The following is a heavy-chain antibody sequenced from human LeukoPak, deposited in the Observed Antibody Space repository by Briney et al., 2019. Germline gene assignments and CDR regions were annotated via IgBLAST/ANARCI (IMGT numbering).Heavy chain of an antibody. CDR3: AASGSNWDFDY. Sequence: GASVKVSCKASGFTFTSSAMQWARQARGQRLEWIGWIVVGSGNTNYAQKFQERVTITRDMSTSTAYMELSSLRSGDTAVYYCAASGSNWDFDYWGQGTLVTVSS. J-gene: IGHJ4*02. V-gene: IGHV1-58*02. CDR1: GFTFTSSA. CDR2: IVVGSGNT. D-gene: IGHD1-26*01.